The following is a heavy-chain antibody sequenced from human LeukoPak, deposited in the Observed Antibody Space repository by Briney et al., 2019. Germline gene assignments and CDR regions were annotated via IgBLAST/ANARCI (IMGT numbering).Heavy chain of an antibody. J-gene: IGHJ4*02. CDR1: GFTFDDYG. CDR3: ARFGQRGYSGYTTLSLLDY. CDR2: INCNGGSK. V-gene: IGHV3-20*04. Sequence: GGSLRLSCAASGFTFDDYGMTWVRQGPGKGLEWVSGINCNGGSKAYADSVKGLFTISRDNAKNSLYLQMNSLRAEDTALYYCARFGQRGYSGYTTLSLLDYWGQGTLVTVSS. D-gene: IGHD5-12*01.